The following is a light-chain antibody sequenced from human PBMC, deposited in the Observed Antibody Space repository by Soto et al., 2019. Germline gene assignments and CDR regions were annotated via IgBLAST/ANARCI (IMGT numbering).Light chain of an antibody. CDR2: DAA. CDR3: QQYDNLPIT. V-gene: IGKV1-33*01. J-gene: IGKJ5*01. CDR1: QAISNY. Sequence: DIQMTQSPSTLSASVGDRVTITCQASQAISNYLNWYQQNPGKAHKLLIYDAANWETGVPSRFSGSGSGTEFTFTISSLQPEDIATYYCQQYDNLPITFGQGTRLEIK.